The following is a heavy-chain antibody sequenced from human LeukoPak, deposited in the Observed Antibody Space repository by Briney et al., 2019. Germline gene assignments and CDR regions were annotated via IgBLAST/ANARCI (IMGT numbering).Heavy chain of an antibody. CDR3: ARQPRGTVVFDY. J-gene: IGHJ4*02. V-gene: IGHV5-10-1*01. D-gene: IGHD4-23*01. CDR2: IDPSDSYI. Sequence: THGESLKISCKGSGYSYTNYWISWVRQIPGKGLEWMGRIDPSDSYINHSPSFQGHVSISADKSVSTAYLQWSSLKASDSAMYYCARQPRGTVVFDYWGQGTLVTVSS. CDR1: GYSYTNYW.